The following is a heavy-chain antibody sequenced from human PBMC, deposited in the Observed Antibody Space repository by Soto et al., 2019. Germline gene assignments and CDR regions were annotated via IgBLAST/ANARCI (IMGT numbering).Heavy chain of an antibody. J-gene: IGHJ5*02. CDR2: IIPMYGPA. D-gene: IGHD3-10*01. CDR1: GGTFSSYA. CDR3: ARVSSMVRAVSDYAFDP. V-gene: IGHV1-69*01. Sequence: QVPLVQSGAEVKKPGSSVTVSCKASGGTFSSYAIHWVRQAPGQGLEWMGGIIPMYGPAKYAQRFQGRVTITADESMTTGHMALTRLTSRDTAVYYCARVSSMVRAVSDYAFDPWGHGTLVTVSS.